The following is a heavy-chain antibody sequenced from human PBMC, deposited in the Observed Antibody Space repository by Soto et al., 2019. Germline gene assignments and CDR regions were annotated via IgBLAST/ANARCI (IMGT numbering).Heavy chain of an antibody. D-gene: IGHD6-13*01. J-gene: IGHJ4*02. CDR2: ISSSSSYI. V-gene: IGHV3-21*01. CDR3: ARSAAGSMYYFDY. Sequence: GGSLRLSCAASGFTFSNAWMSWVRQAPGKGLEWVSSISSSSSYIYYADSVKGRFTISRDNAKNSLYLQMNSLRAEDTAVYYCARSAAGSMYYFDYWGQGTLVTVSS. CDR1: GFTFSNAW.